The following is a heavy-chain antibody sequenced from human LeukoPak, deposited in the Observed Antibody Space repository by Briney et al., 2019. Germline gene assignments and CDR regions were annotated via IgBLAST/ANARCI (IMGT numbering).Heavy chain of an antibody. CDR3: ATRVGYCSGGSCYSDIRFDY. V-gene: IGHV1-3*02. Sequence: GAPVKVSCKASGYTFTSYAMHWVRRAPGQRLEWMGWSNAGNGNTKYSQEFQGRVTITRDTSASTAYMELSSLRSEDTAVYYCATRVGYCSGGSCYSDIRFDYWGQGTLVTVSS. CDR2: SNAGNGNT. CDR1: GYTFTSYA. D-gene: IGHD2-15*01. J-gene: IGHJ4*02.